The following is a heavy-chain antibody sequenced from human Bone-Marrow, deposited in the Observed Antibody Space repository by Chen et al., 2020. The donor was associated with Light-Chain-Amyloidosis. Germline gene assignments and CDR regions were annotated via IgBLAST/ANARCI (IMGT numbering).Heavy chain of an antibody. V-gene: IGHV4-59*01. CDR3: AKGYSSSWYGGKWSDP. Sequence: QVQLQESGPGLVKPAETLSLTCTVSGGSIRSYYWSWIRKPPGKGLEWIGYFYYSGSIDYNPSFKSRVTISVDTSKNQVSLNLSSVTAADTAVYYCAKGYSSSWYGGKWSDPWGQGTLVTVSS. D-gene: IGHD6-13*01. J-gene: IGHJ5*02. CDR1: GGSIRSYY. CDR2: FYYSGSI.